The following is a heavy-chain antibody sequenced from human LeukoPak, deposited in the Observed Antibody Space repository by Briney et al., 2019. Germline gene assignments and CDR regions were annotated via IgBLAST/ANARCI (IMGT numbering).Heavy chain of an antibody. D-gene: IGHD2-2*01. Sequence: GGSLRLSCAASGFTFSDYSMNWVRQAPGKGLEWISYIGIDSGNTNYADSVKGRFTISGDKAKNSLYLQMNSLRVEDTAVYYCAKGQGLYAPLRNYGMDVWGQGTTVTVSS. J-gene: IGHJ6*02. CDR3: AKGQGLYAPLRNYGMDV. CDR1: GFTFSDYS. CDR2: IGIDSGNT. V-gene: IGHV3-48*01.